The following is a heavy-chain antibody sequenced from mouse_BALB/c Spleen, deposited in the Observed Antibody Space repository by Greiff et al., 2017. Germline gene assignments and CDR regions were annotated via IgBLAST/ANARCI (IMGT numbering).Heavy chain of an antibody. CDR3: ARSRDYRYDDYAMDY. CDR2: IYPGDGDT. J-gene: IGHJ4*01. D-gene: IGHD2-14*01. Sequence: QVQLKESGPELVKPGASVKISCKASGYAFSSSWMNWVKQRPGQGLEWIGRIYPGDGDTNYNGKFKGKATLTADKSSSTAYMQLSSLTSVDSAVYFCARSRDYRYDDYAMDYWGQGTSVTVSS. CDR1: GYAFSSSW. V-gene: IGHV1-82*01.